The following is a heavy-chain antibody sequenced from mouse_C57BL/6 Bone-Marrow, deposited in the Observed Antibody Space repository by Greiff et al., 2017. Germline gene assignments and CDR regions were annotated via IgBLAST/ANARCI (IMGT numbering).Heavy chain of an antibody. D-gene: IGHD2-4*01. J-gene: IGHJ2*01. Sequence: QVQLQQPGAELVKPGASVKLSCKASGYTFTSYWMQWVKQRPGQGLEWIGEIDPSDSSTNYNQKFKGKATLTVDTSSSTAYMQLSSLTSEDSAVYYCAREGLRQEAYFDYWGQGTTLTVSS. CDR3: AREGLRQEAYFDY. CDR2: IDPSDSST. CDR1: GYTFTSYW. V-gene: IGHV1-50*01.